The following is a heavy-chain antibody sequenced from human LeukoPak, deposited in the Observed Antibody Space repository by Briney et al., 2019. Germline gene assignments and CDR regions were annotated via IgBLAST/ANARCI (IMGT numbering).Heavy chain of an antibody. D-gene: IGHD3-10*01. CDR1: GFTFSNHA. CDR2: ISGSGGST. Sequence: GGSLRLSCVASGFTFSNHAMSWVRQAPGKGLEWVSAISGSGGSTYYADSVKGRFTISRDNSKNTLYLQMNSLRAEDTAIYYCAKLGPTLPLWFGEFPYYFDYWGQGTLVTVSS. V-gene: IGHV3-23*01. CDR3: AKLGPTLPLWFGEFPYYFDY. J-gene: IGHJ4*02.